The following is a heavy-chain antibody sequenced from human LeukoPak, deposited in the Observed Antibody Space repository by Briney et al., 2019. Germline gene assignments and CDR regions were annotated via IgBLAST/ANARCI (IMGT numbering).Heavy chain of an antibody. V-gene: IGHV4-4*09. CDR3: ARGDFHSYGYTYYYYMDV. CDR2: IYTSGST. Sequence: SETLSLTCTVSGGSISSYYWSWTRQPPGKGLEWIGYIYTSGSTTYNPSLRSRVTISVDTSKNQFSLKLSSVTAADTAVYFCARGDFHSYGYTYYYYMDVWGQGTLATVSS. CDR1: GGSISSYY. D-gene: IGHD5-18*01. J-gene: IGHJ6*02.